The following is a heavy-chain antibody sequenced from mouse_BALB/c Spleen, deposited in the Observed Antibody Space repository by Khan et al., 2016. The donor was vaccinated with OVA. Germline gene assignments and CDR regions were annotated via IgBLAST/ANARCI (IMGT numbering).Heavy chain of an antibody. V-gene: IGHV1-81*01. J-gene: IGHJ2*01. CDR2: FYPGSGIT. Sequence: QVQLQQSGPELVKPGASVKMSCKASGYTFTDYIISRLKQKTGQGLEWIGEFYPGSGITNPNEKFKGKATLTADKSSNTAYMQLTSLTSEDAAVYFCAREECWECMFDCWGQGTTLTVSS. CDR3: AREECWECMFDC. CDR1: GYTFTDYI. D-gene: IGHD4-1*01.